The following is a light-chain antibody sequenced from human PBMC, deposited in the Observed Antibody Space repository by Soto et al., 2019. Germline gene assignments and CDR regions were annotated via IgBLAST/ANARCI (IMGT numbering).Light chain of an antibody. V-gene: IGKV3-11*01. CDR1: QNVGTF. J-gene: IGKJ1*01. Sequence: EVVLTQSPATLSLSPGERATLSCRASQNVGTFLAWYQLKPGQAPRLVIYDASNRAAGIPDRFSGSGSGTDFTLSISRLEPEDFAVYYCQQYRSLWTFGQGTKVDIK. CDR3: QQYRSLWT. CDR2: DAS.